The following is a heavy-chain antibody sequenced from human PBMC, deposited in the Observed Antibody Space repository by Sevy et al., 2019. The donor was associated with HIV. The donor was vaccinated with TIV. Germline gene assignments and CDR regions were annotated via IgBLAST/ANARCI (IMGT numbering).Heavy chain of an antibody. D-gene: IGHD5-12*01. CDR3: AKAAEDGYDYDYYGMDV. CDR1: GFTFSSYG. V-gene: IGHV3-30*18. Sequence: GGSLRLSCAASGFTFSSYGIHWVRQAPGKGLEWVAVISNEGSNKYYSDSVKGRFTISRANSKNTLYLQMNSLRAEDTAVYYCAKAAEDGYDYDYYGMDVWGQGTTVTVSS. CDR2: ISNEGSNK. J-gene: IGHJ6*02.